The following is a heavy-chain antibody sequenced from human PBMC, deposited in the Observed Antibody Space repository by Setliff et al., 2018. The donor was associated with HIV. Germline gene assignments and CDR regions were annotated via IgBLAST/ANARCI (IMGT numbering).Heavy chain of an antibody. CDR1: GFALNNYV. V-gene: IGHV3-23*01. CDR3: AKDRGLRGKLLSSKELGFYCMDV. D-gene: IGHD1-26*01. Sequence: GGSLRLSCVASGFALNNYVMSWVRQAPGKGLQWVSGMSGTGTRTDYAASVRGRFTISRDISENTMYLQMSSLRADDTAVYYCAKDRGLRGKLLSSKELGFYCMDVLGKGTTVTVSS. CDR2: MSGTGTRT. J-gene: IGHJ6*03.